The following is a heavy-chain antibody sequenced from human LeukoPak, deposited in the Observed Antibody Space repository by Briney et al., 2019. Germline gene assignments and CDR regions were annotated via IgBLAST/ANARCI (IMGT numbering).Heavy chain of an antibody. Sequence: GGSLRLSRAASGFTFSGYSMNWVRQAPGKGLEWVSSISSSSSYIYYADSVKGRFTISRDNAKNSLYLQMNSLRAEDTAVYYCARAEPLAARRPYYFDYWGQGTLVTVSS. CDR3: ARAEPLAARRPYYFDY. D-gene: IGHD6-6*01. CDR2: ISSSSSYI. J-gene: IGHJ4*02. CDR1: GFTFSGYS. V-gene: IGHV3-21*01.